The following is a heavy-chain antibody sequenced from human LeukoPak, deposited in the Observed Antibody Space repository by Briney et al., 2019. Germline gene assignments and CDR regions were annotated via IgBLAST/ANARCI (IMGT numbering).Heavy chain of an antibody. CDR1: GGSFSDYY. Sequence: SETLSLTCAVYGGSFSDYYWSWIRQPPGKGLEWIGEINHSGSTNYNPSLKSRVTISVDTSKNQFSLKLSSVTVADTAVYYCARAGFGLAPLRGTPFDYWGQGTLVTVSS. CDR3: ARAGFGLAPLRGTPFDY. J-gene: IGHJ4*02. CDR2: INHSGST. D-gene: IGHD3-10*01. V-gene: IGHV4-34*01.